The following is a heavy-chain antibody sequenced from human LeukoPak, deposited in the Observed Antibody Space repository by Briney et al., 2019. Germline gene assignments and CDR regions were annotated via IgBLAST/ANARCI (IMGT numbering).Heavy chain of an antibody. V-gene: IGHV4-31*03. Sequence: SETLSLTCTVSGGSISSGGYYWSWIRQHPGKGLEWIGYIYYSGSTYYNPSLKSRVTISVDTSKSQFSLKLSSVTAADTAVYYCASYQPNYYDSSGYHNYWGQGTLVTVSS. CDR2: IYYSGST. CDR1: GGSISSGGYY. CDR3: ASYQPNYYDSSGYHNY. J-gene: IGHJ4*02. D-gene: IGHD3-22*01.